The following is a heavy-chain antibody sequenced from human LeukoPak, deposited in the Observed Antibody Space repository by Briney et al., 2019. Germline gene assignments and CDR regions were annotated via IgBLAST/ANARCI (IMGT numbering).Heavy chain of an antibody. Sequence: PGGSLRLSCAASGVMFSSHGMSWVRQAPGKGLEVVSSISDTGSGTCYADSVKGRLTISRDNSKNTLYLQMNSLRGEDTAAYYCAKISPLDYGGKPWALDIWGQGTMVTVSS. D-gene: IGHD4-23*01. V-gene: IGHV3-23*01. CDR1: GVMFSSHG. J-gene: IGHJ3*02. CDR2: ISDTGSGT. CDR3: AKISPLDYGGKPWALDI.